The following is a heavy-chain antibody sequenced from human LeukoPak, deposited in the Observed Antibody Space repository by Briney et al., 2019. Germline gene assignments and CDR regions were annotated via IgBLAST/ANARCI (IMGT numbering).Heavy chain of an antibody. CDR2: IYYSGST. Sequence: SETLSLTCTVSGRSISSYYWSWIRQPPGKGLEWIGYIYYSGSTNYNPSLKSRVTMSVDTSKNQFSLKLSSVTAADTAVYYCARDRREAPERPNWFDPWGQGTLVTVSS. CDR1: GRSISSYY. D-gene: IGHD1-1*01. V-gene: IGHV4-59*01. J-gene: IGHJ5*02. CDR3: ARDRREAPERPNWFDP.